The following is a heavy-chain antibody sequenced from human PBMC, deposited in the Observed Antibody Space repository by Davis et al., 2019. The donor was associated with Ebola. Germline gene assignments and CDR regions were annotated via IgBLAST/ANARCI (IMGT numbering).Heavy chain of an antibody. J-gene: IGHJ2*01. CDR3: ASTNEVDGILVQDWVFDL. CDR2: VHYSGNT. V-gene: IGHV4-59*11. D-gene: IGHD6-19*01. CDR1: GGSISSHY. Sequence: PSETLSLTCSVSGGSISSHYWSWIRQPPGKGLEWIGYVHYSGNTYYSPSLKSPATMSVDMSKNQFSLKLNSVTAADTAVYYCASTNEVDGILVQDWVFDLWGRGTLVTVSS.